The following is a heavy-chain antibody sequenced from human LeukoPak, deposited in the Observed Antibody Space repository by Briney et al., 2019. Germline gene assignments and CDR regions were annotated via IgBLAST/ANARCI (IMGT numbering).Heavy chain of an antibody. Sequence: GGSLRLSCAASGFTFSSYGMHWVRQAPGKGLERVAFIRYNGSNKYYADSVKGRFTISRDNSKNTLYLQMNSLRAEDTAVYYCTAPLLHCSGGSCYSDYWGQGTLVTVSS. CDR1: GFTFSSYG. J-gene: IGHJ4*02. D-gene: IGHD2-15*01. CDR2: IRYNGSNK. V-gene: IGHV3-30*02. CDR3: TAPLLHCSGGSCYSDY.